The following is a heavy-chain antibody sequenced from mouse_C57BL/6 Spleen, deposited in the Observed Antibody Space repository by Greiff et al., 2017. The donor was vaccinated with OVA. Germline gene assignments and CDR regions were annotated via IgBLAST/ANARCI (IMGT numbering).Heavy chain of an antibody. D-gene: IGHD2-3*01. CDR2: IRSKSNNYAT. CDR1: GFSFNTYA. J-gene: IGHJ1*03. CDR3: VRLDGYYRYVDV. Sequence: EVTLVESGGGLVQPIGSLKLSCAASGFSFNTYAMNWVRQAPGQGLEWVARIRSKSNNYATYYADSVKDRFTISRDDSESMLYLQMNNLKTEDTAMYYCVRLDGYYRYVDVWGTGTTVTVSS. V-gene: IGHV10-1*01.